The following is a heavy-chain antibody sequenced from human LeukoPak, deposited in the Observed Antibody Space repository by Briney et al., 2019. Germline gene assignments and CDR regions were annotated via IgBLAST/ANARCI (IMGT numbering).Heavy chain of an antibody. V-gene: IGHV3-15*01. D-gene: IGHD5-12*01. CDR2: IRNDRIT. Sequence: GGSLRLSCVLSGLTFSDAWMSWVRQAPGKGLEWVGRIRNDRITDYAAPVQGRFSISRDNSKNTFYLQMNSLRTEDTGMYFCTWMATIFTVDYWAREPWSPSP. CDR3: TWMATIFTVDY. CDR1: GLTFSDAW. J-gene: IGHJ4*02.